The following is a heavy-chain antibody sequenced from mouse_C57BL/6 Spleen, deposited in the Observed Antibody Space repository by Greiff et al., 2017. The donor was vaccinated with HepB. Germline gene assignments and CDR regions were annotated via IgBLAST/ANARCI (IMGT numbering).Heavy chain of an antibody. CDR1: GFTFSDYG. CDR3: ARDYYDYNFDY. D-gene: IGHD2-4*01. CDR2: ISSGSSTI. V-gene: IGHV5-17*01. J-gene: IGHJ2*01. Sequence: DVHLVESGGGLVKPGGSLKLSCAASGFTFSDYGMHWVRQAPEKGLEWVAYISSGSSTIYYADTVKGRFTISRDNAKNTLFLQMTSLRSEDTAMYYWARDYYDYNFDYWGQGTTLTVSS.